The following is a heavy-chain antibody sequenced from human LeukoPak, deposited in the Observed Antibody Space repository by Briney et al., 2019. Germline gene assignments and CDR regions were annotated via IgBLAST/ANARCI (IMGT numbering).Heavy chain of an antibody. Sequence: ASVKVSCKASGYTFTGYYMHWVRQAPGQGLEWMGWINPNSGGTNYAQKFQGRVTMTRDTSITTAYMELSRLRFDDTAVYYCARAGRGVWFGEKNWFDPWGQGTLVTVSS. CDR2: INPNSGGT. CDR3: ARAGRGVWFGEKNWFDP. J-gene: IGHJ5*02. CDR1: GYTFTGYY. V-gene: IGHV1-2*02. D-gene: IGHD3-10*01.